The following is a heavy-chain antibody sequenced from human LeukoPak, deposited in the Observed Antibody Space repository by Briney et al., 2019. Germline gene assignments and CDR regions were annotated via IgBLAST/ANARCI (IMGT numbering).Heavy chain of an antibody. Sequence: GGSLRLSCAASGFTISDHYMDWVRQAPGKGLEWVGRTRNKANSYTTEYAASVKGRFTISRYDSKNSMYLQMNSLKTEDTAVYYCARGYGRDAFDIWGQGTMVTVSS. J-gene: IGHJ3*02. CDR3: ARGYGRDAFDI. V-gene: IGHV3-72*01. D-gene: IGHD3-16*01. CDR2: TRNKANSYTT. CDR1: GFTISDHY.